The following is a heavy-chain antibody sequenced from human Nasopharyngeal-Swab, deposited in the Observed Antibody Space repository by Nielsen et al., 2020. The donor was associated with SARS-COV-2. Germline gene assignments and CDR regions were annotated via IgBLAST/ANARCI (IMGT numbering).Heavy chain of an antibody. CDR1: GGSISSYY. J-gene: IGHJ3*02. D-gene: IGHD3-22*01. CDR2: IYYSGST. Sequence: SETLSLTCTVSGGSISSYYWSWIRQPPGKGLEWIGYIYYSGSTNYNPSLKSRVTISVDTSKNQFSLKLSSVTAADTAVYYCARAPITMIVVVTAFDIWGQGTMVTVSS. CDR3: ARAPITMIVVVTAFDI. V-gene: IGHV4-59*12.